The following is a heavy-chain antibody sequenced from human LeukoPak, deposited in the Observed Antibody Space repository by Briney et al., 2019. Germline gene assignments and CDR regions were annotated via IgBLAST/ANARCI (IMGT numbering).Heavy chain of an antibody. CDR3: ARRDIVATGSFDY. J-gene: IGHJ4*02. D-gene: IGHD5-12*01. V-gene: IGHV3-7*03. CDR1: GFTFSRYW. Sequence: GGSLRLSCAVSGFTFSRYWMSWVRQAPGKGLEWVANIKQDGSEKYYVDSVKGRFTISRDNAKNSLYLQMNSLRAEDTAVYYCARRDIVATGSFDYWGQGTLVTVSS. CDR2: IKQDGSEK.